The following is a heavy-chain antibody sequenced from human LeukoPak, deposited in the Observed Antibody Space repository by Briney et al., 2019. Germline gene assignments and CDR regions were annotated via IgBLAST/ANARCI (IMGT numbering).Heavy chain of an antibody. CDR2: MNPNSANT. D-gene: IGHD1-26*01. CDR1: GYTFTGYY. V-gene: IGHV1-8*02. Sequence: ASVKVSCKASGYTFTGYYMHWVRQAPGQGLEWMGWMNPNSANTGYAQTFQGRVTMTRKTSISTAYMELSSLRSEDTAVYYCARVDWRELRRQDTDIWGQGTMVTVSS. J-gene: IGHJ3*02. CDR3: ARVDWRELRRQDTDI.